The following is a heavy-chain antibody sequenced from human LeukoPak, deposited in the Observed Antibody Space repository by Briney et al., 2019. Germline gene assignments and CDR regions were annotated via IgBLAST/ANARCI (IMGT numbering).Heavy chain of an antibody. V-gene: IGHV4-4*07. Sequence: SETLSLTCTVSGGSISSYYWSWIRQPAGKGLEWIGRIYNSGSMNYNPSLKSRVTMSIDTSKNQFSLNLTSVTAADTAVYYCARLTGYSSESWFDPWGQGTLVTVSS. CDR2: IYNSGSM. CDR3: ARLTGYSSESWFDP. D-gene: IGHD3-9*01. J-gene: IGHJ5*02. CDR1: GGSISSYY.